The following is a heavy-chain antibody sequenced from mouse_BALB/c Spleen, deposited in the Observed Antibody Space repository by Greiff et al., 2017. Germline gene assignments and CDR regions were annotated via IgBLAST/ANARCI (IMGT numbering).Heavy chain of an antibody. J-gene: IGHJ2*01. Sequence: QVQLQQSGAELAKPGASVKMSCKASGYTFTSYWMHWVKQRPGQGLEWIGYINPSTGYTEYNQKFKDKATLTADKSPSTAYMQLSSLTSEDSAVYYCARKDYGYDYWGQGTTLTVSS. CDR2: INPSTGYT. V-gene: IGHV1-7*01. D-gene: IGHD1-2*01. CDR1: GYTFTSYW. CDR3: ARKDYGYDY.